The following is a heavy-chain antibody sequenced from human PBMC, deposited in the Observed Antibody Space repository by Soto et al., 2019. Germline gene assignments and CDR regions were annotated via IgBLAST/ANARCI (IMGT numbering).Heavy chain of an antibody. CDR1: GFNFNTYA. V-gene: IGHV3-23*01. CDR2: ISGSGSNT. Sequence: EVHVLESGGGLVQPGGSLRLSCAASGFNFNTYALSWVRQAPGKGLEWVSGISGSGSNTFYGHAVKGRFTISRDNSKDTLYLQMNSLRVEDTAVYYCAKGSALAATGGWDWFDSWGQGTLVTVSS. J-gene: IGHJ5*01. D-gene: IGHD6-13*01. CDR3: AKGSALAATGGWDWFDS.